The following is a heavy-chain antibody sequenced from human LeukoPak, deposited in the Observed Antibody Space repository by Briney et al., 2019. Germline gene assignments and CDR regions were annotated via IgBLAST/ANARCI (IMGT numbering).Heavy chain of an antibody. CDR1: GDSISSGDYY. D-gene: IGHD2-15*01. J-gene: IGHJ6*02. CDR2: IYYSGST. V-gene: IGHV4-31*03. Sequence: PSETLSLTCTVSGDSISSGDYYWSWIRQHPGKGLEWIGYIYYSGSTYYNPSLKSRVTISVDTSKNQFSLKLSSVTAADTAVFYCARVDIRSGGNYGKDVWGQGTTVTVSS. CDR3: ARVDIRSGGNYGKDV.